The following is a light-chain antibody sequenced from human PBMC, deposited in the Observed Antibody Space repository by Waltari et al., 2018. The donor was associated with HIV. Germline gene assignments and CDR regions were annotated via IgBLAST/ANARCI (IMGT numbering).Light chain of an antibody. Sequence: QSALTQPASVSGSPGQSITISCTGTSSDVGNYNYVSWYQQHPGKAPKLMIYEVSDRPAGVSNRFSGSKSGNTASLTISGLQAEDEADYYCSSYTSTTTSVVFGGGTKLTVL. CDR3: SSYTSTTTSVV. V-gene: IGLV2-14*01. CDR1: SSDVGNYNY. CDR2: EVS. J-gene: IGLJ2*01.